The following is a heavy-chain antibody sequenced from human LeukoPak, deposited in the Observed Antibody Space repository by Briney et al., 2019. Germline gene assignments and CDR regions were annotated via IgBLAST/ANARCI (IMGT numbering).Heavy chain of an antibody. Sequence: PSETLSLTCNVSRDSITNYYWSWIRQPPGKGLEWIGSVYYSGSTNYNPSLKSRVTISVDTSKNQFSLKLSSVTAADTAVYYCARPFSSTVTTYWFDPWGQGTLVTVSS. CDR2: VYYSGST. D-gene: IGHD4-17*01. V-gene: IGHV4-59*12. CDR1: RDSITNYY. CDR3: ARPFSSTVTTYWFDP. J-gene: IGHJ5*02.